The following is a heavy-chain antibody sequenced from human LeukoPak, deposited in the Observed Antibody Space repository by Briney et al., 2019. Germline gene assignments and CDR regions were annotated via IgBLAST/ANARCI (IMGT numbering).Heavy chain of an antibody. CDR2: IRSKAYGGTT. D-gene: IGHD3-10*01. Sequence: GSLRLSFTAAGFTFGYYAMSWFRPAPGKGLGWVGFIRSKAYGGTTEYAASVKGRFTISRYDSKSIAYLQMNSLKTEDPAVYYCTRGRGFGEFDYWGQGTLVTVSS. V-gene: IGHV3-49*03. CDR1: GFTFGYYA. CDR3: TRGRGFGEFDY. J-gene: IGHJ4*02.